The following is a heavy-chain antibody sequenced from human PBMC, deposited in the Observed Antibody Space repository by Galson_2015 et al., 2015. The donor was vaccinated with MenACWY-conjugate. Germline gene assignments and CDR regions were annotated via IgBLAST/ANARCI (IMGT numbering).Heavy chain of an antibody. D-gene: IGHD2-15*01. CDR3: ARDGDIKYAFDV. CDR2: ISYDGSHK. V-gene: IGHV3-30*04. J-gene: IGHJ3*01. Sequence: SLRLSCAASGFTLSSYPMHWVRQAPDKGLEWVAVISYDGSHKYYADSVKGRFTISRDNSKNTLYLQMNSLRAEDTAVYYCARDGDIKYAFDVWGQGTMVTVSS. CDR1: GFTLSSYP.